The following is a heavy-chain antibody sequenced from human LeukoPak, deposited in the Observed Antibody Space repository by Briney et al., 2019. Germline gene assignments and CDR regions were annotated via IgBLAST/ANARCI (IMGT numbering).Heavy chain of an antibody. CDR1: GFTFSSYG. D-gene: IGHD1-20*01. CDR3: AKGGTTNWHDAYYFDY. V-gene: IGHV3-30*18. Sequence: GGSLRLSCAASGFTFSSYGMHWVRQAPGKGLEWVAVISYDGCKKYYADSVKGGFTISRDNSKNTLYLQMNSQRAEDTAVYYCAKGGTTNWHDAYYFDYWGQGTLVTASS. CDR2: ISYDGCKK. J-gene: IGHJ4*02.